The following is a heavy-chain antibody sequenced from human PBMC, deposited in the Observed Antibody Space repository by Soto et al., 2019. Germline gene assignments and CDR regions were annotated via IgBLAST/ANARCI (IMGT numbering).Heavy chain of an antibody. CDR2: ISSNGAYT. J-gene: IGHJ4*02. V-gene: IGHV3-64*04. D-gene: IGHD2-2*01. CDR1: GFTFGNFA. Sequence: GGSLRLSCSASGFTFGNFALHWVRQAPGKGLEFVSAISSNGAYTYYADSVKGRFTVSRDNAKKTLYLQMNSLRAEDTAVYYCAREWVVVVPAALDYWGQGTLVTVSS. CDR3: AREWVVVVPAALDY.